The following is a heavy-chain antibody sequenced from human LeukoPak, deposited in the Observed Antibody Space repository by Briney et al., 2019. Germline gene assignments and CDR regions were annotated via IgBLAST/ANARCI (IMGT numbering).Heavy chain of an antibody. CDR3: ARRGLYGSGSYYKINWFDP. CDR2: TYYRSKWHN. J-gene: IGHJ5*01. V-gene: IGHV6-1*01. Sequence: SQTLSLTCAISGDSVSSNSAAWNWIRKSPSRGLEWLGRTYYRSKWHNDYSPSVKSRITVNSDTSKNQFSLKLSSVTAADKAVYYCARRGLYGSGSYYKINWFDPWGQGTLVTVSS. D-gene: IGHD3-10*01. CDR1: GDSVSSNSAA.